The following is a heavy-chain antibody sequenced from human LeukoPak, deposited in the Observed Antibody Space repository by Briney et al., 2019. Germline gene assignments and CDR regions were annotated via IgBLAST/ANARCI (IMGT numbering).Heavy chain of an antibody. CDR3: ARSPYSSSSGWYYYYYMDV. D-gene: IGHD6-6*01. J-gene: IGHJ6*03. CDR1: GFTFSSYW. V-gene: IGHV3-7*01. CDR2: IKQDGSEK. Sequence: GGSLRLSCAASGFTFSSYWMSWVRQAPGKGLEWVANIKQDGSEKYYVDSVKGRFTISRDNAKNSLYLQMNSLRAEDTAVYYCARSPYSSSSGWYYYYYMDVWGKGTTVTVSS.